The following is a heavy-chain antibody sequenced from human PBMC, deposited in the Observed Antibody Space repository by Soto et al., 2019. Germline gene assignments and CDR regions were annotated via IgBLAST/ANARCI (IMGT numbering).Heavy chain of an antibody. CDR2: ISYDGGNE. J-gene: IGHJ4*02. Sequence: VGSLRLSCAGSGFTFSSYGIHWVRQAPGKGLEWVALISYDGGNEKYTESVKDRFTISRDDSHNVAYLQMSSLRTEDTAMYYCAKDRYSGTYPTDFDYWGQGSLVTVSS. D-gene: IGHD1-26*01. CDR3: AKDRYSGTYPTDFDY. V-gene: IGHV3-30*18. CDR1: GFTFSSYG.